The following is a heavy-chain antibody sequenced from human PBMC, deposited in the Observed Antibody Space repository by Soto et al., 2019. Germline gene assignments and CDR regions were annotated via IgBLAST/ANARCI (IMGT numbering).Heavy chain of an antibody. CDR3: ARDSGVAAAGDLYWYFDL. Sequence: ASVKVSCKASGGTFSSYAISWVRQAPGQGLEWMGGIIPIFGTANYAQKFQGRVTITADESTSTAYMELSSLRSGDTAVYYCARDSGVAAAGDLYWYFDLWGRGTLVTVSS. V-gene: IGHV1-69*13. J-gene: IGHJ2*01. CDR2: IIPIFGTA. D-gene: IGHD6-13*01. CDR1: GGTFSSYA.